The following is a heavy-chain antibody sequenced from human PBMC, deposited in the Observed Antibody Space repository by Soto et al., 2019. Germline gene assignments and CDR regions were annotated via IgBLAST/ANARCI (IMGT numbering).Heavy chain of an antibody. CDR2: IVPLSGTP. Sequence: QVRLVQSGAEVKRPGSSVKLSCQVSGATSNSDSIAWVRQAPGQGLQWLGTIVPLSGTPNHAQQFHARVTITADTSTNTASLELSRLRSEDTAIYYCARDWRQMSRGGFFDYGGQGSLVTISS. V-gene: IGHV1-69*06. CDR1: GATSNSDS. J-gene: IGHJ4*02. CDR3: ARDWRQMSRGGFFDY. D-gene: IGHD3-16*01.